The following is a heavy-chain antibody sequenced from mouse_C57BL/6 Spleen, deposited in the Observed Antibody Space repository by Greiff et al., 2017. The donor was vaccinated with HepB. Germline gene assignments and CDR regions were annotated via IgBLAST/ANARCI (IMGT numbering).Heavy chain of an antibody. Sequence: DVHLVESGGGLVKPGGSLKLSCAASGFTFSDYGMHWVRQAPEKGLEWVAYISSGSSTIYYADTVKGRFTISRDNAKNTLFLQMTSLRSEDTAMYYCAGYYGSSWAYWGQGTLVTVSA. CDR1: GFTFSDYG. D-gene: IGHD1-1*01. CDR3: AGYYGSSWAY. J-gene: IGHJ3*01. V-gene: IGHV5-17*01. CDR2: ISSGSSTI.